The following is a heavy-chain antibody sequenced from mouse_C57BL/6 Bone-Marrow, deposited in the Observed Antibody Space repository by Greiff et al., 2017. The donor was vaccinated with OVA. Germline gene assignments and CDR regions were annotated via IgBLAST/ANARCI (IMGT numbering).Heavy chain of an antibody. J-gene: IGHJ4*01. Sequence: QVQLKQPGAELVKPGASVKMSCKASGYTFTSYWITWVKQRPGQGLEWIGDIYPGSGSTNYNEKFKSKATLTVDTSSSTAYMQLSSLTSEDSAVYYWARDYGSSYYAMDYWGQGTSVTVSP. CDR3: ARDYGSSYYAMDY. D-gene: IGHD1-1*01. CDR1: GYTFTSYW. CDR2: IYPGSGST. V-gene: IGHV1-55*01.